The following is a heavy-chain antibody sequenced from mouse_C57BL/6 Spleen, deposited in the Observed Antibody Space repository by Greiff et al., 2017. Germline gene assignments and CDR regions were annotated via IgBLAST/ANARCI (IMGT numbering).Heavy chain of an antibody. Sequence: QVQLQQPGAELVMPGASVKLSCKASGYTFTSYWMHWVKQRPGQGLEWIGEIDPSDSYTTYNQKFKGKSTLTVDKSSSTAYMQLSSLTSEDSAVYYCASHYYAMDYWGQGTSVTVSS. CDR1: GYTFTSYW. CDR3: ASHYYAMDY. V-gene: IGHV1-69*01. J-gene: IGHJ4*01. CDR2: IDPSDSYT.